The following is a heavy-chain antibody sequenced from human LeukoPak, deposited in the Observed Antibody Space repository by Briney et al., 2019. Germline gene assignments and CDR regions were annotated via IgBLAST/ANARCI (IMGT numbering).Heavy chain of an antibody. CDR2: IYHSGST. J-gene: IGHJ3*02. V-gene: IGHV4-30-2*01. D-gene: IGHD3-3*01. CDR1: GGSISSGGYY. Sequence: SQTLSLTCTVSGGSISSGGYYWSWLRQPPGKGLEWIGYIYHSGSTYYNPSLKSRVTISVDRSKNQFSLKLSSVTAADTAVYYCARVAISYAFDIWGQGTMVTVSS. CDR3: ARVAISYAFDI.